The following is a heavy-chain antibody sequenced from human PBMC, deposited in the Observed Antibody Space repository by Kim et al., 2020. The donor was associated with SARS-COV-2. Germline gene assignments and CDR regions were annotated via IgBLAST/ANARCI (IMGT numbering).Heavy chain of an antibody. J-gene: IGHJ6*02. V-gene: IGHV5-51*01. D-gene: IGHD2-2*01. CDR3: ARSGGSAGYCSSTSCPDYYYYGMDV. CDR1: GYSFTSYW. Sequence: GESLKISCKGSGYSFTSYWIGWVRQMPGKGLEWMGIIYPGDSDTRYSPSFQGQVTISADKSISTAYLQWSSLKASDTAMYYCARSGGSAGYCSSTSCPDYYYYGMDVWGQGTTVTVSS. CDR2: IYPGDSDT.